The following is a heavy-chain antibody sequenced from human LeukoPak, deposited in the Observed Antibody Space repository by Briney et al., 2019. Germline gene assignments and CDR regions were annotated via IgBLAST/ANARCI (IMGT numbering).Heavy chain of an antibody. V-gene: IGHV4-61*08. CDR1: GGSISSGDYY. CDR2: IYYSGST. J-gene: IGHJ4*02. D-gene: IGHD3-10*01. CDR3: ARVKEGFGTAKFDY. Sequence: SETLSLTCTVSGGSISSGDYYWSWIRQPPGKGLEWIGYIYYSGSTNYNPSLKSRVTISVDTSKNQFSLKLSSVTAADTAVYYCARVKEGFGTAKFDYWGQGTLVTVSS.